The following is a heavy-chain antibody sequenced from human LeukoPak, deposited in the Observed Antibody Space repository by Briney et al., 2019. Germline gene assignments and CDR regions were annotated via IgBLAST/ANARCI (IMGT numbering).Heavy chain of an antibody. D-gene: IGHD3-3*01. Sequence: PSETLSLTCTVSGGSISSSHYYWGWIRQPPGKGLEWIGTIYYSGTTYYNTSLESRVTISEDTSKNQFSLTLRSVTAADTAVYCARQISDYYYYYIDVWGKGTTVTVSS. CDR2: IYYSGTT. J-gene: IGHJ6*03. CDR3: ARQISDYYYYYIDV. CDR1: GGSISSSHYY. V-gene: IGHV4-39*01.